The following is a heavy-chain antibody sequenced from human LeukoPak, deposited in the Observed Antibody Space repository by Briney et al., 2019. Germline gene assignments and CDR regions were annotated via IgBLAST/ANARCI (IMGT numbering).Heavy chain of an antibody. D-gene: IGHD4-23*01. J-gene: IGHJ5*02. Sequence: SQTLSLTCAISGGSVSNNSAAWNWIRQSPSRGLEWLGRTYYRSKWYNDYAVSVKSRITINPDTSKNQFSLQLNSVTPEDTAVYYCARDPVTPTVVTIPSGNWFDPWGQGTLVTVSS. V-gene: IGHV6-1*01. CDR2: TYYRSKWYN. CDR1: GGSVSNNSAA. CDR3: ARDPVTPTVVTIPSGNWFDP.